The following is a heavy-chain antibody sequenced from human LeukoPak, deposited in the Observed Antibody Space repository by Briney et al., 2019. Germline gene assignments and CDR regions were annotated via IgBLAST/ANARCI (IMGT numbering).Heavy chain of an antibody. Sequence: GGSLRLSCAASGLTFSNYAMSWVRQAPGKGLEWVSVIGGAGLVTYHAESVKGRFTISRDNSKNTLYLQMDSLRAEDTALYYCARNIFGAKAFDYWGQRALVTLSS. CDR1: GLTFSNYA. CDR3: ARNIFGAKAFDY. D-gene: IGHD3-3*01. J-gene: IGHJ4*02. CDR2: IGGAGLVT. V-gene: IGHV3-23*01.